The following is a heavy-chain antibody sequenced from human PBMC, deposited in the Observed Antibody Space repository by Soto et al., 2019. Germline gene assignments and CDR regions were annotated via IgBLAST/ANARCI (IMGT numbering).Heavy chain of an antibody. Sequence: ASVKVSCKASGYTFTSYYMRWVRQAPGQGLEWMGIINPSGGSTSYAQKFQGRVTMTRDTSTSTVYMELSSLRSEDTAVYYCARDPQRGYSYGITGYYFDYWGQGTLVTVSS. CDR3: ARDPQRGYSYGITGYYFDY. CDR1: GYTFTSYY. D-gene: IGHD5-18*01. J-gene: IGHJ4*02. CDR2: INPSGGST. V-gene: IGHV1-46*01.